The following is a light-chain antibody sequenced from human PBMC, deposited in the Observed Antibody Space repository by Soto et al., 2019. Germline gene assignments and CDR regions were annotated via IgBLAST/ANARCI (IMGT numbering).Light chain of an antibody. CDR2: GAS. Sequence: IVLTQSPGTLSLSPGEIATLSCRASQSVSSSYLAWYQQKPGQAPRLLIYGASCRATGIPDRFSGSGSGTDFTLTISRLEPEDFAGYYCQQYGSSPVTFGQGPKVELK. CDR1: QSVSSSY. V-gene: IGKV3-20*01. CDR3: QQYGSSPVT. J-gene: IGKJ1*01.